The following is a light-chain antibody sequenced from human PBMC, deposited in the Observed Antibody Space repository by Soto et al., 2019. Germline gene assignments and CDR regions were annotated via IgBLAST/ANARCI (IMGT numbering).Light chain of an antibody. CDR1: SSDVGSYNP. V-gene: IGLV2-23*01. Sequence: QSALTQPASVSGSPGQSITIPCTGTSSDVGSYNPVSWYQQHPGKAPKLMIYEGSKRPSGVSSRFSGSKSGNTASLTISGLRAEDEADYYCCSFVVFGGGTKVTVL. J-gene: IGLJ2*01. CDR2: EGS. CDR3: CSFVV.